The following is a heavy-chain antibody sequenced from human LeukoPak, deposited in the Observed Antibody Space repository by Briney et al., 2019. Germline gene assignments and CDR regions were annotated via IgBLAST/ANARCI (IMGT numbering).Heavy chain of an antibody. CDR3: ARNPAEPYYYDSSGYYRVYSDY. Sequence: SVKVSCKASGGTFSSYAISWVRQAPGQGLEWMGGIIPIFGTANYAQKFQGRVTITADESTSTAYMELSSLRSEDTAVYYCARNPAEPYYYDSSGYYRVYSDYWGQGTLVTVSS. D-gene: IGHD3-22*01. CDR2: IIPIFGTA. J-gene: IGHJ4*02. CDR1: GGTFSSYA. V-gene: IGHV1-69*13.